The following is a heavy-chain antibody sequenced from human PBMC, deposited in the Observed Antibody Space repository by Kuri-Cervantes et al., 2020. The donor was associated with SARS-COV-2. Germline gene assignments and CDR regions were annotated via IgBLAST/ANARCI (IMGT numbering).Heavy chain of an antibody. CDR2: IKQDGSEK. D-gene: IGHD3-3*01. CDR1: GFTFSGHW. V-gene: IGHV3-7*01. CDR3: ASWSGYFYNWFDP. J-gene: IGHJ5*02. Sequence: GESLKISCAASGFTFSGHWIHWVRQAPGKGLEWVANIKQDGSEKYYVDSVKGRFTISRDNAKNSLYLQMNSLRAEDTAVYYCASWSGYFYNWFDPWGQGTLVTVSS.